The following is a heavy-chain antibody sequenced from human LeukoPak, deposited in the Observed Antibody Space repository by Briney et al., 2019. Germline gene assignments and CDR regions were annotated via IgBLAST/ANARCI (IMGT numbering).Heavy chain of an antibody. Sequence: SETLSLTCIVSGGSISSSSHYWGWLRQPPGKGMEWIGSIYYSGSTYYNPSLKSRVTISVHTSKNQFSLKLSSVTAADTAVYYCAGQGGFSFDYWGQGTLVTVSS. CDR3: AGQGGFSFDY. V-gene: IGHV4-39*01. J-gene: IGHJ4*02. CDR2: IYYSGST. CDR1: GGSISSSSHY. D-gene: IGHD2-15*01.